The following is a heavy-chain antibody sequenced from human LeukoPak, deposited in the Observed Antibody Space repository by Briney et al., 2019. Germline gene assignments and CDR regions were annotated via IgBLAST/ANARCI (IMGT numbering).Heavy chain of an antibody. D-gene: IGHD6-19*01. J-gene: IGHJ4*02. CDR2: IIPIFGTA. CDR1: GGTFSSYA. Sequence: SVKVSCKASGGTFSSYAISWVRQAPGQGLEWMGGIIPIFGTANYAQKFQGRVTITTDESTSTAYMELSSLRSEDTAVYYCASPASSGWSGFDYWGQGTLVTVSS. CDR3: ASPASSGWSGFDY. V-gene: IGHV1-69*05.